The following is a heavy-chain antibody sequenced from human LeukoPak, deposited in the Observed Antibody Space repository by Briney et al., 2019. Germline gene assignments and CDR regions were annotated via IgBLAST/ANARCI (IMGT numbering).Heavy chain of an antibody. Sequence: SETLSLTCAVYGGSFSGYYWSWIRQPPGKGLEWIGEINHSGSTNYNPSLKSRVTISLDTSKNQFSLSLTSVTAADTAVYYCAREPRWYYYDSASYYFDYWGQGTLVTVSS. J-gene: IGHJ4*02. D-gene: IGHD3-22*01. CDR3: AREPRWYYYDSASYYFDY. CDR1: GGSFSGYY. CDR2: INHSGST. V-gene: IGHV4-34*01.